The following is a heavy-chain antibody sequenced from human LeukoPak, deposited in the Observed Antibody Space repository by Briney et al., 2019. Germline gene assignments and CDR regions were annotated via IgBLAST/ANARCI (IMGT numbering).Heavy chain of an antibody. Sequence: SETLSLTCTVSGGSISSYYWSWIRQPAGKGLEWIGRIYTSGSTNYNPSLKSRVTMSVDTSKNQFSLKLSSVTAADTAVYYCARGYLGYCSGGSCYSEGFDYWGQGTLVTVSS. D-gene: IGHD2-15*01. CDR3: ARGYLGYCSGGSCYSEGFDY. CDR2: IYTSGST. CDR1: GGSISSYY. V-gene: IGHV4-4*07. J-gene: IGHJ4*02.